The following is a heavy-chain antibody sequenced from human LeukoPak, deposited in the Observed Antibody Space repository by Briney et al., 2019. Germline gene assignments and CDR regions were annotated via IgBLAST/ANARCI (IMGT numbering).Heavy chain of an antibody. CDR1: GGSISSYY. V-gene: IGHV4-59*08. CDR3: ARQRRYSGNPDAFDI. CDR2: IYYSGST. D-gene: IGHD1-26*01. J-gene: IGHJ3*02. Sequence: PSETLSLTCTVSGGSISSYYWNWIRQPPGKGLEWIGYIYYSGSTNYNPSLKSRVTMSVDTSKNQFSLKLSSMTAADTAVYYCARQRRYSGNPDAFDIWGQGTVVTVSS.